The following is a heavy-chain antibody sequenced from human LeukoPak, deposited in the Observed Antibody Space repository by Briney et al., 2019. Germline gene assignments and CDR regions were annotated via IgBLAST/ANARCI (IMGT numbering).Heavy chain of an antibody. CDR3: AKDTSFLWFGESPSDAFDI. CDR2: TSWNSGSI. CDR1: GFTFDDYA. V-gene: IGHV3-9*01. Sequence: QTGGSLRLSCAASGFTFDDYAMHWVRQAPGKGLEWVSGTSWNSGSIGYADSVKGRFTISRDNAKNSLYLQMNSLRAEDTALYYCAKDTSFLWFGESPSDAFDIWGQGTMVTVSS. D-gene: IGHD3-10*01. J-gene: IGHJ3*02.